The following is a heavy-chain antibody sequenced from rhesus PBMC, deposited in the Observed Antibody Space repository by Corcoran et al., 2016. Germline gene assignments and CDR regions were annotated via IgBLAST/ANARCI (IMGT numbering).Heavy chain of an antibody. D-gene: IGHD4-23*01. Sequence: QVQLQQWGEGLVKPSETLSLTCAVYGGSISSNYWSWIRQPPGKGLEWIGRIRSGGSTNYNPSLKSRGTISIDTSKNQFSLKLSSVTAADTAVFYCARGDSHYSGLDSWGQGVVVTVSS. V-gene: IGHV4-160*01. J-gene: IGHJ6*01. CDR2: IRSGGST. CDR3: ARGDSHYSGLDS. CDR1: GGSISSNY.